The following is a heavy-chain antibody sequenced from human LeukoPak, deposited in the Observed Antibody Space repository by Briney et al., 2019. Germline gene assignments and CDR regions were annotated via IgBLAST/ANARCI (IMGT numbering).Heavy chain of an antibody. CDR2: ISGSGGST. V-gene: IGHV3-23*01. CDR3: AKDPPSELGPYYFDY. D-gene: IGHD1-14*01. CDR1: GFTFSSYA. Sequence: GGSLRLSCAASGFTFSSYAMSWVRQAPGKGLEWVSAISGSGGSTYYADSVKWRFTISSDNSKNTLYLQMNSLRAADTAAYYCAKDPPSELGPYYFDYWGQGTLVTVSS. J-gene: IGHJ4*02.